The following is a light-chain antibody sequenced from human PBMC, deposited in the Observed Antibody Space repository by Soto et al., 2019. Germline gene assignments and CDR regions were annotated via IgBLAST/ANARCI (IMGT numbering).Light chain of an antibody. V-gene: IGKV2-28*01. CDR1: QSLLHSSGYNY. J-gene: IGKJ1*01. CDR3: MQALETPRT. CDR2: LGS. Sequence: DIVMTQSPLSLPVIPGESASISCRSSQSLLHSSGYNYLDWYLQKPGQSPQLLIYLGSDRASGVPDRFSGSGSGTDFTLKISRVEADDVGVYYCMQALETPRTFGQGTKVEIK.